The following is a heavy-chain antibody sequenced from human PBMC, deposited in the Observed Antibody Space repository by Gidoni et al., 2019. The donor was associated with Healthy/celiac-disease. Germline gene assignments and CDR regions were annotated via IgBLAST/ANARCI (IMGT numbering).Heavy chain of an antibody. CDR1: GFTFSSYG. D-gene: IGHD3-10*01. CDR2: IWYDGSNK. J-gene: IGHJ4*02. CDR3: ARGYSFLVRGVMDY. Sequence: QVQLVESGGGVVQPGRSLRLSCAASGFTFSSYGMHWVRQAPGKGLEWVAVIWYDGSNKYYADSVKGRFPISRDNSKNTLYLQMNSLRAEDTAVYYCARGYSFLVRGVMDYWGQGTLVTVSS. V-gene: IGHV3-33*01.